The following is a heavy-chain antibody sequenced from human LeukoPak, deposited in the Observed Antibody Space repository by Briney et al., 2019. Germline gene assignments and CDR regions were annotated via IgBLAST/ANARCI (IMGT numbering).Heavy chain of an antibody. CDR3: ARQPSYYDFWSGYYTYFGSDY. V-gene: IGHV1-8*02. J-gene: IGHJ4*02. D-gene: IGHD3-3*01. CDR1: GYTFTSYA. CDR2: MNPNSGNT. Sequence: GASVKVSCKASGYTFTSYAMNWVRQAPGQGLEWMGWMNPNSGNTGYAQKFQGRVTMTRNTSISTAYMELSSLRSEDTAVYYCARQPSYYDFWSGYYTYFGSDYWGQGTLVTVSS.